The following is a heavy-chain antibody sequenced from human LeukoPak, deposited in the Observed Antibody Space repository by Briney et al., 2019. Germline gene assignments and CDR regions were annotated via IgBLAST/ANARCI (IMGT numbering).Heavy chain of an antibody. D-gene: IGHD4-17*01. J-gene: IGHJ4*02. V-gene: IGHV3-74*01. CDR2: INPDGGSS. CDR3: VRQAVSGDSGIAY. Sequence: RGSLRLSCAASGFTFSNYWMHWVRQAPGKGLEWVSRINPDGGSSNYADSVKGRFTMSRDNAKSMVYLQMDGLRAEDTAVFSCVRQAVSGDSGIAYWGRGVLVTVSS. CDR1: GFTFSNYW.